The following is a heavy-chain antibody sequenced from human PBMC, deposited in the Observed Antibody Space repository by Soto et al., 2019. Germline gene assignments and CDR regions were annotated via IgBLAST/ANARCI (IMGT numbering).Heavy chain of an antibody. V-gene: IGHV4-59*01. CDR3: ARVPWQWLGGYAFDI. CDR1: GGSINSYY. J-gene: IGHJ3*02. Sequence: QVQLQESGPGLVKPSETLSLTCTVSGGSINSYYWSWIRQPPGKGLEWIGYIYSSGTTNYNPSLKSRATISVDTSKNQFTLKLSSVTAADTAVYYCARVPWQWLGGYAFDIWGQGTMVTVSS. D-gene: IGHD6-19*01. CDR2: IYSSGTT.